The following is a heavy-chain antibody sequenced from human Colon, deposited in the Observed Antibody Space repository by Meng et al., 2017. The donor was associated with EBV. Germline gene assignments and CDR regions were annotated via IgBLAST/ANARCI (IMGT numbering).Heavy chain of an antibody. CDR1: GGSFRDYY. J-gene: IGHJ5*02. V-gene: IGHV4-34*01. CDR2: IDHRGNT. Sequence: VKLKQWGAGLLKPSETLSRSCAVYGGSFRDYYWTWIRHPPGKGLEWIGEIDHRGNTKYNPSLKSRVTISLDTSKKQFSLKVSSVTAADSAVYYCARRGPSGNFSPWSQGALVTVSS. D-gene: IGHD3-10*01. CDR3: ARRGPSGNFSP.